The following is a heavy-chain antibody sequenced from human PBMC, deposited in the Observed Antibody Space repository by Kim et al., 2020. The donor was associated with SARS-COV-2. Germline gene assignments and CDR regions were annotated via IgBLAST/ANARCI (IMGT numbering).Heavy chain of an antibody. J-gene: IGHJ3*02. V-gene: IGHV4-39*01. D-gene: IGHD2-21*01. CDR3: ASQVINLDAFDI. Sequence: YSPPLKSRVPLSVDTSKHQFSLKLSSVTAADTAVYSCASQVINLDAFDIWGQGTMVTVSS.